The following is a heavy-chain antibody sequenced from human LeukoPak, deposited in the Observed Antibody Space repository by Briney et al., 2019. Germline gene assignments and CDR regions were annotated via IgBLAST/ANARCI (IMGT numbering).Heavy chain of an antibody. CDR3: AKDYLRAAAGTNYFDY. CDR1: GFTFSSYA. Sequence: GGSLRLSCAASGFTFSSYAMHWVRQAPGKGLEWVAVISYDGSNKYYADSVKGLFTISRDNSKNTLYLQMNSLRAEDTAVYYCAKDYLRAAAGTNYFDYWGQGTLVTVSS. V-gene: IGHV3-30*04. CDR2: ISYDGSNK. D-gene: IGHD6-13*01. J-gene: IGHJ4*02.